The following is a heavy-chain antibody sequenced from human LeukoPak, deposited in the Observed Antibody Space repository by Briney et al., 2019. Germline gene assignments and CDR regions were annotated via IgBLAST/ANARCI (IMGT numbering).Heavy chain of an antibody. V-gene: IGHV3-23*01. J-gene: IGHJ6*03. CDR3: VKFRGIQHYNYHMDV. CDR2: LTGSGGNT. Sequence: GGSLRLSCAASGFTFSSYAMSWVRQAPGKGLEWDSGLTGSGGNTYYADSVKGRFTISRDSSKNTLSLQMNSLRAEDAAVYYCVKFRGIQHYNYHMDVWGKGTTVTVSS. CDR1: GFTFSSYA. D-gene: IGHD3-10*01.